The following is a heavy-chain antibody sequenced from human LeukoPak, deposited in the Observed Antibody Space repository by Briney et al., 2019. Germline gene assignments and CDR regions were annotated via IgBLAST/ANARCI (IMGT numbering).Heavy chain of an antibody. CDR2: ISSSGSTI. CDR1: GFTFSSYE. V-gene: IGHV3-48*03. Sequence: GGSLRLSCSASGFTFSSYEMNWVRQAPGKGLEWVSYISSSGSTIYYPDSVKGRFTISRDNAKNPLYLQMNRLRAEDTAVYYCAREESTVDYWGQGTLVTVSS. CDR3: AREESTVDY. J-gene: IGHJ4*02. D-gene: IGHD2-2*01.